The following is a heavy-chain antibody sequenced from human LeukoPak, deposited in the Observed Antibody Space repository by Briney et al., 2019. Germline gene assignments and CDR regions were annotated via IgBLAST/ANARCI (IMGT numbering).Heavy chain of an antibody. Sequence: GGSLRLSCAASGFTFSGSAMHWVRQAPGKGLEWVAVISYDGSNKYYADSVKGRFTISRDNSKNTLYLQMNSLRAEDTAVYYCAREPEDYYDSSGYYLAYWGQGTLVTVSS. V-gene: IGHV3-30*04. J-gene: IGHJ4*02. CDR3: AREPEDYYDSSGYYLAY. D-gene: IGHD3-22*01. CDR2: ISYDGSNK. CDR1: GFTFSGSA.